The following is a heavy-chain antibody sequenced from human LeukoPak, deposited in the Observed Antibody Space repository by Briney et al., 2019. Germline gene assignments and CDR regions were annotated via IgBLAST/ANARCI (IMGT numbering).Heavy chain of an antibody. CDR2: FDPEDGET. J-gene: IGHJ4*02. V-gene: IGHV1-24*01. CDR3: ATDLSY. CDR1: GYTLTELS. Sequence: SVKVSCKVSGYTLTELSMHLVRQAPGKGLEGMGGFDPEDGETIYAQKFQGRVTMNEDTSTETAYMELSSLRSEDPAVYYCATDLSYWGQGTMVTVSS.